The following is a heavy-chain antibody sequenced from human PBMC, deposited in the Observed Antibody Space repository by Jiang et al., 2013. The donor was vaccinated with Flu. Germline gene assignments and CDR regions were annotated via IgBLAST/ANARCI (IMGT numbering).Heavy chain of an antibody. CDR1: GDSVSSNNAA. D-gene: IGHD6-6*01. V-gene: IGHV6-1*01. CDR3: ARGVAARRGDWLDP. CDR2: TYYRSKWYN. Sequence: SQTLSLTCAISGDSVSSNNAAWNWIRQSPSRGLEWLGRTYYRSKWYNDYALSVKSRITINPDTSKNQFSLQLNSVTPEDTAVYYCARGVAARRGDWLDPWGQGTLVTVSS. J-gene: IGHJ5*02.